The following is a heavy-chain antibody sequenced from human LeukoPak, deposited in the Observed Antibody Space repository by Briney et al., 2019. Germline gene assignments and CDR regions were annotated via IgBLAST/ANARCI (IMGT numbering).Heavy chain of an antibody. D-gene: IGHD3-9*01. CDR1: GFTFSNYG. V-gene: IGHV3-30*04. CDR3: ASEGHYYILLGYSPLEYYFYYMDV. J-gene: IGHJ6*03. CDR2: ISSDGVEK. Sequence: AGSLRLSCEASGFTFSNYGIHWVRQAPGKGLEWVAAISSDGVEKHYADSVKGRFTISRDNSKSTLYLQMNSLRAEDTALYYCASEGHYYILLGYSPLEYYFYYMDVWGKGTTVTVSS.